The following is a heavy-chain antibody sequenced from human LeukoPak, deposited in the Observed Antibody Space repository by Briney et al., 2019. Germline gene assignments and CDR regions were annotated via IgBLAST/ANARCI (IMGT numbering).Heavy chain of an antibody. CDR2: IYYSGST. CDR1: GGSISSGDYY. CDR3: ARDFLSGYDILTGYPID. J-gene: IGHJ4*02. D-gene: IGHD3-9*01. V-gene: IGHV4-30-4*08. Sequence: PSETLSLTCTVSGGSISSGDYYWSWIRQPPGKGLEWIGYIYYSGSTYYNPSLKSRVTISVDTSKNQFSLKLSSVTAADTAVYYCARDFLSGYDILTGYPIDWGQGTLVTVSS.